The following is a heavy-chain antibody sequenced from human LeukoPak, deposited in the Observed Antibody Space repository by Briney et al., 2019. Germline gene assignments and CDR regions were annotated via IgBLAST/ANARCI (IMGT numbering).Heavy chain of an antibody. Sequence: PGRSLRLSCAASGFTFSSYGMHWVRQAPGKGLEWVAVISYDGSNKYYADSVKGRFTISRDNAKNSLYLQMNSLRAEDTAVYYCARASGSSTIPTKYWGQGALVTVSS. D-gene: IGHD3-9*01. CDR1: GFTFSSYG. J-gene: IGHJ4*02. CDR2: ISYDGSNK. V-gene: IGHV3-30*03. CDR3: ARASGSSTIPTKY.